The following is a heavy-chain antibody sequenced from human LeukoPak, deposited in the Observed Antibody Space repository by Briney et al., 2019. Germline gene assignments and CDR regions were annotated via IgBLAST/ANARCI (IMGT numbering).Heavy chain of an antibody. J-gene: IGHJ4*02. D-gene: IGHD4-23*01. Sequence: PGVSLRLSCAASVLTCRNYWMHCVRHAPGKGLVWVSGVKTDGSSTMYADSVRGRFSISRDDAKNTLYLQMNSLRDEDTAVYYCTTVEHYWGQGTLVTVSS. CDR1: VLTCRNYW. CDR2: VKTDGSST. V-gene: IGHV3-74*03. CDR3: TTVEHY.